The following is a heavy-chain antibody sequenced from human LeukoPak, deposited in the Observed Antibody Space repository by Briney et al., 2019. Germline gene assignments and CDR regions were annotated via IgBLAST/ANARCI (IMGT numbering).Heavy chain of an antibody. CDR1: GFTFSSYA. CDR2: ISYDGSNK. V-gene: IGHV3-30*04. D-gene: IGHD2-2*02. CDR3: ARDLGFIVVVPAAIDR. Sequence: HPGGSLRLSCAASGFTFSSYAMHWVRQAPGKGLEWVAVISYDGSNKYYADSVKGRFTISRDNSKNTLYLQMNSLRAEDTAVYYCARDLGFIVVVPAAIDRWGQGTLVTVSS. J-gene: IGHJ4*02.